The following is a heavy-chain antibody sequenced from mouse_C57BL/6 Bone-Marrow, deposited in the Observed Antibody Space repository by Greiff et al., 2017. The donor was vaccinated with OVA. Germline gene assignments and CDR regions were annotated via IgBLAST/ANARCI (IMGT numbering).Heavy chain of an antibody. Sequence: EVKLMESGGDLVKPGGSLKLSCAASGFTFSSYGMSWVRQTPDKRLEWVATISSGGSYTYYPDSVKGRFTISRDNAKNTLYLQMSSLKSEDTAMYYCARHLICYGNPWFAYWGQGTLVTVSA. CDR2: ISSGGSYT. V-gene: IGHV5-6*01. D-gene: IGHD2-1*01. CDR3: ARHLICYGNPWFAY. J-gene: IGHJ3*01. CDR1: GFTFSSYG.